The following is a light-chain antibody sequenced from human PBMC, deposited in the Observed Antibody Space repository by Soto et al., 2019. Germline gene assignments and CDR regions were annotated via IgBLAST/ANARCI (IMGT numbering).Light chain of an antibody. CDR2: RNS. V-gene: IGLV1-47*01. CDR1: SSNIGSNY. J-gene: IGLJ2*01. CDR3: AAWDDSLSGVV. Sequence: QPVLTQPPSASGTPGQRVTISCSGSSSNIGSNYVYWYQQLPGTVPQLLIYRNSERPSGVPDRFSGSKSGTSASLAISGLLSEDQADYYCAAWDDSLSGVVFGGGTQLTVL.